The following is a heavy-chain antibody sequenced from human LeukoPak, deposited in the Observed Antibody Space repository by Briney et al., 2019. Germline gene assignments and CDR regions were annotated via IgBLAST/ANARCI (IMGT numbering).Heavy chain of an antibody. CDR3: ARLYGSGRNYLDY. D-gene: IGHD3-10*01. V-gene: IGHV4-31*03. Sequence: SETLSLTCTVSSGSIRSDNYYWSLIRQFPGKGLEWIGYTYYRGDTYYNPSLKSRVSISVDTSKNHFSLNLISVTAADTAIYYCARLYGSGRNYLDYWGQGKLVTVSS. CDR1: SGSIRSDNYY. J-gene: IGHJ4*02. CDR2: TYYRGDT.